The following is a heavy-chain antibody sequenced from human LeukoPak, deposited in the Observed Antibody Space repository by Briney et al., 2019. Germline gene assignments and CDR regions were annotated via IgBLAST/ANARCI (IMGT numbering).Heavy chain of an antibody. D-gene: IGHD6-6*01. CDR2: IWYDGSEK. CDR3: TRDRTSRYFDY. J-gene: IGHJ4*02. V-gene: IGHV3-33*01. Sequence: PGGSLRLSCAASGFTFSRHGMHWVRQAPGKGLEWVAVIWYDGSEKYYADSVRGRFTISRDNSKNTVYVQMNSLGAEDTAVYYCTRDRTSRYFDYWGQGTLVTVSS. CDR1: GFTFSRHG.